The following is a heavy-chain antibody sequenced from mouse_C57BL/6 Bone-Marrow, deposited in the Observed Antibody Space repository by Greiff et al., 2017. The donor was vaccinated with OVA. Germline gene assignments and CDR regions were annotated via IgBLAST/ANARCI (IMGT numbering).Heavy chain of an antibody. Sequence: QVTLKESGPGLLQPSQTLSLTCSFSGFSLSTFGMGVGWIRQPSGKGLEWLAHIWWDDDKYYNPALKSRLTISKDTSKNQVFLKIANVDTADTATYYCARIPFYYYGSSYDWYFDVWGTGTTVTVSS. CDR1: GFSLSTFGMG. D-gene: IGHD1-1*01. J-gene: IGHJ1*03. CDR2: IWWDDDK. CDR3: ARIPFYYYGSSYDWYFDV. V-gene: IGHV8-8*01.